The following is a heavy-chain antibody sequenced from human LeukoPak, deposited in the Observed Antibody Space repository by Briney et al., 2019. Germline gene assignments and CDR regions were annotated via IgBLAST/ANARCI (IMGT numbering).Heavy chain of an antibody. CDR1: GFTFDDYG. Sequence: GGSLRLSCAASGFTFDDYGMSWVRQAPGKGLEWVSGTNWNGGSTGYADSVKGRFTISRDNAKNSLYLQMNSLRAEDTALYYCASTAYCGGDCYSGVFDYWGQGTLVTVSS. J-gene: IGHJ4*02. CDR3: ASTAYCGGDCYSGVFDY. V-gene: IGHV3-20*04. CDR2: TNWNGGST. D-gene: IGHD2-21*02.